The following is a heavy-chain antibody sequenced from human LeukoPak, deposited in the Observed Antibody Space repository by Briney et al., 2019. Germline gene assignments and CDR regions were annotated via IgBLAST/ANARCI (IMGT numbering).Heavy chain of an antibody. D-gene: IGHD3-22*01. V-gene: IGHV1-2*02. Sequence: ASVKVSCTASGYTFTGYYMHWVRQAPGQGLEWMGWINPNSGGTNYAQKFQGRVTMTRDTSISTAYMELSRLRSDDTAVYYCARDLIDSSGYLDYWGQGTLVTVSS. J-gene: IGHJ4*02. CDR3: ARDLIDSSGYLDY. CDR2: INPNSGGT. CDR1: GYTFTGYY.